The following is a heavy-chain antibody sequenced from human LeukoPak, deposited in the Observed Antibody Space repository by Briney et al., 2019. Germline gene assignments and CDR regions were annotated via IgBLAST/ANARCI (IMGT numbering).Heavy chain of an antibody. V-gene: IGHV3-48*03. CDR1: GFTFSSYE. D-gene: IGHD2-15*01. CDR2: ISSSGSTI. J-gene: IGHJ6*03. Sequence: GGSLRLSCAASGFTFSSYEMNWVRQAPGKGLEWVSYISSSGSTIYYADSVKGRFTISRDNAKNSLYLQMNSLRAEDTAVYYCARAGGSWKPYYYYMDVWGKGTTVTVSS. CDR3: ARAGGSWKPYYYYMDV.